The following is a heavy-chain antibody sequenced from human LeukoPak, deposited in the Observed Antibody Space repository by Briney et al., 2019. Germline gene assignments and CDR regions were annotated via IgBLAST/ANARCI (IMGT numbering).Heavy chain of an antibody. CDR1: GFTFSSDW. D-gene: IGHD3-10*01. J-gene: IGHJ4*02. V-gene: IGHV3-7*01. CDR2: IKEDGSEK. CDR3: ARVINGKREYYFDY. Sequence: GGSLRLSCAVSGFTFSSDWMSWVRQAPGKGLEWVANIKEDGSEKHYVDSVRGRFTISRDNAKNSLYLQMNSLRDEDTAVYYCARVINGKREYYFDYWGQGTLVTVSS.